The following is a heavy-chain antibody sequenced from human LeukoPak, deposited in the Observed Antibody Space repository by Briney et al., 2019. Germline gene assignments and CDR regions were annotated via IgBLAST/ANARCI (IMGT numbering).Heavy chain of an antibody. CDR1: GYTFTGYY. Sequence: GASVKVSCKASGYTFTGYYLHWVRQAPGQGLEWMGWINPNSGATDYAQKFQGRVTMTRDTSISTAYMELSRLRSDDTAVYYCARNYDSSGGGYYYYYYMDVWGKGTTVTVSS. CDR2: INPNSGAT. J-gene: IGHJ6*03. V-gene: IGHV1-2*02. D-gene: IGHD3-22*01. CDR3: ARNYDSSGGGYYYYYYMDV.